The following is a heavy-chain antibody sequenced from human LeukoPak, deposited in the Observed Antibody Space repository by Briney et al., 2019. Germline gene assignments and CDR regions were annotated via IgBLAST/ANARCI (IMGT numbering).Heavy chain of an antibody. J-gene: IGHJ2*01. CDR3: ARAWLGYGGNAYWYFDL. CDR1: GGPISTYY. V-gene: IGHV4-59*01. CDR2: IYSSGST. D-gene: IGHD4-23*01. Sequence: SETLSLTCTVSGGPISTYYWNWIRQPPGKGLEWIGYIYSSGSTNYNPSLKSRVTISVDTSRSQFSLKLNSVTAADTAVYFCARAWLGYGGNAYWYFDLWGRGNLVTVSS.